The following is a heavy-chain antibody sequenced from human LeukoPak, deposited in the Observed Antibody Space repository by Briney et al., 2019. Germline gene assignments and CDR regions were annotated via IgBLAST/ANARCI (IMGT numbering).Heavy chain of an antibody. CDR1: GFTFSSYA. Sequence: PGGSLRLSCAASGFTFSSYAMSWVRQAPGKGLEWGSAISGSGGSTYYADSVKGRFTISRDNSKNTLYLQMNSLRAEDTAVYYCAKDPTYYYDSSGYYYWGQGTLVTVSS. V-gene: IGHV3-23*01. CDR2: ISGSGGST. D-gene: IGHD3-22*01. CDR3: AKDPTYYYDSSGYYY. J-gene: IGHJ4*02.